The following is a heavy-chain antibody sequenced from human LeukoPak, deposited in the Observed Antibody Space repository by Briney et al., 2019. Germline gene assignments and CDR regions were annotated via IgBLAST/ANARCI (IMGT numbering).Heavy chain of an antibody. CDR1: GGSFSGYY. CDR3: ASYRAAASVDY. J-gene: IGHJ4*02. V-gene: IGHV4-34*01. Sequence: SETLSLTCAVCGGSFSGYYWSWIRQPPGKGLEWIGEINHSGSTNYNPSLKSRVTISVDTSKNQFSLKLSSVTAADTAVYYCASYRAAASVDYWGQGTLVTVSS. CDR2: INHSGST. D-gene: IGHD2-15*01.